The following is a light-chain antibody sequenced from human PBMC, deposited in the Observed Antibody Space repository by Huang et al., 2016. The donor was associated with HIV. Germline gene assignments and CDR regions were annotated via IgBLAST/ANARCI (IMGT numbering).Light chain of an antibody. CDR1: QTVGNAY. CDR2: AAS. J-gene: IGKJ1*01. CDR3: QQYALSPWT. V-gene: IGKV3-20*01. Sequence: EIVLTQSPGTLSLSPGQRLTLSCRASQTVGNAYLAWYQQKPGQSPRLLIYAASTRAAGIPDRFSGSGSATDFILTVSRLEPEDSAVYYCQQYALSPWTFGHGTKVEI.